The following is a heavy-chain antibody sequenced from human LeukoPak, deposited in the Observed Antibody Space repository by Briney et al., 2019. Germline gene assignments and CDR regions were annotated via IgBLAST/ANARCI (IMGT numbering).Heavy chain of an antibody. V-gene: IGHV3-49*04. D-gene: IGHD1-26*01. CDR1: GFTFRDYT. CDR3: TRGAYSGSY. CDR2: IRSEAYGGTT. J-gene: IGHJ4*02. Sequence: PGRSLRLSCTASGFTFRDYTMTWVRQAPGKGLEWVGCIRSEAYGGTTEYAASVKGRFTISRDDSKSNVYLEMNTLKTEDTAVYYCTRGAYSGSYWGQGTLVTVSS.